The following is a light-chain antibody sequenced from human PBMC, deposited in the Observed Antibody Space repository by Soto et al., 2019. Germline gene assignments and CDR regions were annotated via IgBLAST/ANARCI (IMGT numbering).Light chain of an antibody. J-gene: IGKJ4*01. CDR3: QKRRSSLT. CDR2: DVS. Sequence: TVLTQSPATLSLSPGXRATLSCRASQSVDTYLAWYQQKSGRAPRLLIYDVSKRATGIPPRFSGSGAGTDFTLTISSLEPEDSATYYCQKRRSSLTFGGGTKADIK. CDR1: QSVDTY. V-gene: IGKV3D-11*02.